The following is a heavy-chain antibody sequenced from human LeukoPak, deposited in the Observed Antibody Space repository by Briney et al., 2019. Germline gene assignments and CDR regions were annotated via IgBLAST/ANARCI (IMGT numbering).Heavy chain of an antibody. J-gene: IGHJ4*02. CDR2: ISSSSSYI. Sequence: GGSLRLSCAASGFTFSSYSMNWVRQAPGKGLEWVSSISSSSSYIYYADSVKGRFTISRDNAKNSLYLQMNSLRAEDTAVYYCARESIIAVASCFDYWGQGTLVTVSS. CDR3: ARESIIAVASCFDY. V-gene: IGHV3-21*01. CDR1: GFTFSSYS. D-gene: IGHD6-19*01.